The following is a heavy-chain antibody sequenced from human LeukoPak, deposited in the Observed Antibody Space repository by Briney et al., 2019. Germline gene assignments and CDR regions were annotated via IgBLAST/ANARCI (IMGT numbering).Heavy chain of an antibody. J-gene: IGHJ4*02. Sequence: KPSETLSLTCNVSGGSISSYYWSWIRQPAGKGLEWIGRIYTSGSTNYNPSLKSRVTMSVDTSKNQFSLKLSSVTAADTALYYCATTRWTSERGGFDYWGQGTLVTVSS. CDR3: ATTRWTSERGGFDY. CDR2: IYTSGST. V-gene: IGHV4-4*07. CDR1: GGSISSYY. D-gene: IGHD1-1*01.